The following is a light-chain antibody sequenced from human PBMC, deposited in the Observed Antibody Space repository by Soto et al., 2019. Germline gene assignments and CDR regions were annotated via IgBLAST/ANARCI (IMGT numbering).Light chain of an antibody. CDR2: DAY. Sequence: EVLLTQSPVPLSFSPGGRATLSFRASQSFRGLLAWYQQKPGQAPRLLIYDAYNRATGIPPRFSGSGSGTDFTLTISSLEPEDSAVYYCQQRHMWPITFGQGTRLEIK. J-gene: IGKJ5*01. CDR1: QSFRGL. V-gene: IGKV3-11*01. CDR3: QQRHMWPIT.